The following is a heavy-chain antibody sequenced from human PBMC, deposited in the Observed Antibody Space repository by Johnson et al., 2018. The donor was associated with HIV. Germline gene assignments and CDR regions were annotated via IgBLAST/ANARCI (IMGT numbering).Heavy chain of an antibody. J-gene: IGHJ3*02. CDR2: IGTAGDT. CDR3: ARARPGGGDSSADAADDAFDI. D-gene: IGHD2-21*01. CDR1: GFTFSSYD. Sequence: VQLVESWGGLVQPGGSLRLSCAASGFTFSSYDMHWVRQATGKGLEWVSAIGTAGDTYYPGSVKGRFTISRENAKNSLYLQMNSLRAGDTAVYYCARARPGGGDSSADAADDAFDIWGQGTMVTVSS. V-gene: IGHV3-13*01.